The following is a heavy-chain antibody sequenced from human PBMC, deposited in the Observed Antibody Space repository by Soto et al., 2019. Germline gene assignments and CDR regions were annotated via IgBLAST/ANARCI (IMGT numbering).Heavy chain of an antibody. CDR3: ARVPYYDFWSGSKRTDYFDY. D-gene: IGHD3-3*01. CDR2: IIPIFGTA. V-gene: IGHV1-69*01. CDR1: GGTFSSYA. Sequence: QVQLVQSGAEVKKPGSSVKVSCTASGGTFSSYAISWVRQAPGQGLEWMGGIIPIFGTANYAQKFQGRVTITADESTSTAYMELSSLRSEDTAVYYCARVPYYDFWSGSKRTDYFDYWGQGTLVTVSS. J-gene: IGHJ4*02.